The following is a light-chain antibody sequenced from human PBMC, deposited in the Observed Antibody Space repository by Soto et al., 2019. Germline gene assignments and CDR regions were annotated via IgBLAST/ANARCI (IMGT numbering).Light chain of an antibody. CDR3: QQYGSSSWT. Sequence: EIVLTQSPGALSFSPWERSTLSCRASQSVSSSYLAWYQQKPGLAPRLLIYGASSRATGIPDRFSGSGSGTDFTLTISRLEPEDFAVYYCQQYGSSSWTFGQGTKVDIK. V-gene: IGKV3-20*01. CDR1: QSVSSSY. CDR2: GAS. J-gene: IGKJ1*01.